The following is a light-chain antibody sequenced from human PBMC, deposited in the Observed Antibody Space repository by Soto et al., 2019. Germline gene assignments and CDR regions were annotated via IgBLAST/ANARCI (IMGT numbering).Light chain of an antibody. Sequence: QSALTQPASVSGSPGQSITISCTGTSSDVGSYNLVSWYQQRPGKAPKLLIYEATKRPSGISNRFSASKSANTASLTISGLQAEDEADYYCCSYACRSTVVFGGGTKLTVL. CDR1: SSDVGSYNL. CDR3: CSYACRSTVV. J-gene: IGLJ2*01. CDR2: EAT. V-gene: IGLV2-23*01.